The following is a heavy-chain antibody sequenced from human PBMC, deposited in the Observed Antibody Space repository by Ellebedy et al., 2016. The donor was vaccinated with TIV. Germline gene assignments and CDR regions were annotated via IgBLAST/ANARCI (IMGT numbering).Heavy chain of an antibody. Sequence: GSLRLSCTVSGGSISSYYWGWIRQPPGKGLEWIGSIYYSGSTYYNPSLKSRVTISVDTSKNQFSLKLSSVTAADTAVYYCARDLGPGSSWYHYWGQGTLVTVSS. CDR3: ARDLGPGSSWYHY. D-gene: IGHD6-13*01. J-gene: IGHJ4*02. CDR2: IYYSGST. CDR1: GGSISSYY. V-gene: IGHV4-39*07.